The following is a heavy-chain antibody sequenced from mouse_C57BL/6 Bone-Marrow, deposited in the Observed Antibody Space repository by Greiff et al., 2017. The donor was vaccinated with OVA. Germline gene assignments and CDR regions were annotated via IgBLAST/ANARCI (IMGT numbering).Heavy chain of an antibody. CDR3: ARRYGSLFDY. D-gene: IGHD1-1*01. CDR2: IHPNSGST. Sequence: QVQLQQPGAELVKPGASVKLSCKASGYTFTSYWMHWVKQRPEQGLEWIGMIHPNSGSTNYNEKFKSKATLTVDKSSSTAYMQLSSLTSEDSAVYYCARRYGSLFDYWGKGTTLTVSS. J-gene: IGHJ2*01. CDR1: GYTFTSYW. V-gene: IGHV1-64*01.